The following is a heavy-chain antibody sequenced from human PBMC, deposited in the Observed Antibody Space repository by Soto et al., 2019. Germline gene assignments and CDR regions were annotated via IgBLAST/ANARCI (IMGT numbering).Heavy chain of an antibody. D-gene: IGHD6-13*01. CDR1: GYSFTSYW. CDR2: IDPSDSYT. Sequence: PGESLKISCKGSGYSFTSYWISWVRQMPGKGLEWMGRIDPSDSYTNYSPSFQGHVTISADKSISTAYLQWNSLRASDTAMYYCASPVGSFGYSSSWYGTERLYYYYYGMDVWGQGTTVTVSS. CDR3: ASPVGSFGYSSSWYGTERLYYYYYGMDV. J-gene: IGHJ6*02. V-gene: IGHV5-10-1*01.